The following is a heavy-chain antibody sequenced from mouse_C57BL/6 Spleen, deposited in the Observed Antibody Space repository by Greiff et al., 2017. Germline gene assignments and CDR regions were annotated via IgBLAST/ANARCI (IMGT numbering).Heavy chain of an antibody. D-gene: IGHD2-5*01. J-gene: IGHJ2*01. CDR1: GYTFTSDW. CDR3: ATNYYSNYVSFDY. CDR2: INPSSGYT. Sequence: QVQLQQSGAELAKPGASVKLSCKASGYTFTSDWMHWVKQRPGQGLEWIGYINPSSGYTKYNQKFKDKATLTADKSSSTAYMQLSSLTYEDSAVYYCATNYYSNYVSFDYWGQGTTLTVSS. V-gene: IGHV1-7*01.